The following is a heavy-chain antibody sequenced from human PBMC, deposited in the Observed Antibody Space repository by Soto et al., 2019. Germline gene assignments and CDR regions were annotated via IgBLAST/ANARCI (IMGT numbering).Heavy chain of an antibody. Sequence: QVVLQESGPGLVKPSETLSLTCSVSGRSITSYYWSWVRQPPGKGLEWIGYIYYNGSTSQNPSLKSRVTMSADTSQHQFCLKLTSVTGADTAVYYCARTYDSNGYANEFDSWGQGILVTVTS. V-gene: IGHV4-59*12. CDR2: IYYNGST. J-gene: IGHJ4*02. CDR1: GRSITSYY. D-gene: IGHD3-22*01. CDR3: ARTYDSNGYANEFDS.